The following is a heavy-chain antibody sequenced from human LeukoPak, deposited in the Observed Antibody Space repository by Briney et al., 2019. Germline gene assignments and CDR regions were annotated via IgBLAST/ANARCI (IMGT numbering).Heavy chain of an antibody. CDR2: ISYTGSNR. Sequence: GGSLRLSCAASGFHFSDFAMHWVRQAPGKGLEWVALISYTGSNRNYADSVKGRFTISRDNSQSTLYLQMDSLRPDETAVYYCARGDYESSGSCDYWGQGTLVTVSS. V-gene: IGHV3-30*04. CDR3: ARGDYESSGSCDY. D-gene: IGHD3-22*01. J-gene: IGHJ4*02. CDR1: GFHFSDFA.